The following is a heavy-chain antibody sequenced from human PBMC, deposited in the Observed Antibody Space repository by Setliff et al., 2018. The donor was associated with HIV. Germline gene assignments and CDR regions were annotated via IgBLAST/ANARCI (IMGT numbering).Heavy chain of an antibody. J-gene: IGHJ2*01. D-gene: IGHD3-22*01. CDR2: INYRGNT. CDR3: ARHARSITMTTDWYFDL. V-gene: IGHV4-39*01. Sequence: PSETLSLTCTVSGGPFSSSSYYWGWIRQPPGKGLEWIGSINYRGNTYYNPSLKSRAAISVDTSKNQFSLKLTSVTAADTAVYYCARHARSITMTTDWYFDLWGRGTLVTVSS. CDR1: GGPFSSSSYY.